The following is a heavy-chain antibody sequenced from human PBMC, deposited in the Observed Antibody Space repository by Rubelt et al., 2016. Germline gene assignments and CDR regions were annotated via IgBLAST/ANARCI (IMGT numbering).Heavy chain of an antibody. CDR1: GGSISSYY. Sequence: QVQLQESGPGLVKPSETLSLTCTVSGGSISSYYWSWIRQPPGKGLEWIGYIYYSGSTNDNPSLKIRFTMLVETAQNQCSLKLGSVTAADTAVYYCARGYDFWSDGLNWFDPWGQGTLVTVSS. CDR2: IYYSGST. V-gene: IGHV4-59*12. J-gene: IGHJ5*02. CDR3: ARGYDFWSDGLNWFDP. D-gene: IGHD3-3*01.